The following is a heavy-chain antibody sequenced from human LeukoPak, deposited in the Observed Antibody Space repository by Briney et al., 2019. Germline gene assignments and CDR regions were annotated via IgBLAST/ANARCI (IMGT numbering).Heavy chain of an antibody. D-gene: IGHD2-2*01. V-gene: IGHV1-69*13. CDR3: ARDLTCSSTSCRDY. J-gene: IGHJ4*02. CDR1: GGTFSSYA. CDR2: IIPIFGTA. Sequence: ASVKVSCKASGGTFSSYAISWVRQAPGQGLEWMGGIIPIFGTANYAQKFQSRVTITADESTSTAYMELSSLRSEDTAVYYCARDLTCSSTSCRDYWGQGTLVTVSS.